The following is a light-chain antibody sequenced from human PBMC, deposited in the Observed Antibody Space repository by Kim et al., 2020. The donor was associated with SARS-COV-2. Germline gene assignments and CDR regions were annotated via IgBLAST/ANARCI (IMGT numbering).Light chain of an antibody. Sequence: DIQMTQSPSALSASVGDRVTITCRASQDISNSLAWYQQKPGKVPKLLIYGASTLQSGVPSRFSGSGSGTDFTLTISGLQPEDVASYYCQKNNNNPRTFGQGTKVDIK. CDR3: QKNNNNPRT. CDR2: GAS. CDR1: QDISNS. V-gene: IGKV1-27*01. J-gene: IGKJ1*01.